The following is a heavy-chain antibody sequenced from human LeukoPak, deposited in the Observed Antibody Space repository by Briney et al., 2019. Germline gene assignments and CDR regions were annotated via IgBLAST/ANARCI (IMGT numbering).Heavy chain of an antibody. D-gene: IGHD4-23*01. CDR2: IKQDGSER. V-gene: IGHV3-7*01. CDR1: GFTFSSYF. CDR3: AREGWEGTVVTDAFDV. Sequence: GGSRRLPLPAPGFTFSSYFMSWVRRAPGKGREWGANIKQDGSERYYVDSVKSRFTISRDNAKNSLYLQMNSLRAEDTAVYYCAREGWEGTVVTDAFDVWGQGTMVTVSS. J-gene: IGHJ3*01.